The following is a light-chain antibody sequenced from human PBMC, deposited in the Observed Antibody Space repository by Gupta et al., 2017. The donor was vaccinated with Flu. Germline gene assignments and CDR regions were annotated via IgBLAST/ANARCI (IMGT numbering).Light chain of an antibody. CDR2: AAS. CDR1: QNIYSY. J-gene: IGKJ1*01. Sequence: PSYLSASVGDRVTITCRAHQNIYSYINWYQQRPGKAPKLLMLAASTLRSGVPPRFSGSGSGTEFTLAINGLQPEDFATYFCQQSDSAPWTFGQGTKVEVK. CDR3: QQSDSAPWT. V-gene: IGKV1-39*01.